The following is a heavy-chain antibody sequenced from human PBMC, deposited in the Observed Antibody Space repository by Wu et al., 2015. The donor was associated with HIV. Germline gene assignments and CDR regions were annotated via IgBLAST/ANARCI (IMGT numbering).Heavy chain of an antibody. CDR3: AKGLRGFTYGYLVDDEKFRMDV. D-gene: IGHD5-18*01. Sequence: HVQLVQSGAEVKKPGASLRVSCKASGYTFTDYYIHWVRRAPGQGLEWMGWINPKSGDTISAQKFQGRVTMTRDTSISTAYLEVTRLRSDDTAVFYCAKGLRGFTYGYLVDDEKFRMDVWGQGTTVTVSS. V-gene: IGHV1-2*02. J-gene: IGHJ6*02. CDR1: GYTFTDYY. CDR2: INPKSGDT.